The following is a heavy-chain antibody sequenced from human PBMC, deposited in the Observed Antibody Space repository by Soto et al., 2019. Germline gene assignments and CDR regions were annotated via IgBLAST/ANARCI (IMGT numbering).Heavy chain of an antibody. CDR1: GFSFSTYG. CDR3: ARSPSGWDNWYFDL. CDR2: IWYDGSNK. D-gene: IGHD6-19*01. J-gene: IGHJ2*01. Sequence: QAQLVESGGGVVQPGTSLRLSCAALGFSFSTYGMYWVRQAPGKGLEWVAVIWYDGSNKFYVDSVKGRFTISRDNSRGTLYLEMNSLRNEDTAFYYCARSPSGWDNWYFDLWGRGTLVTVSS. V-gene: IGHV3-33*01.